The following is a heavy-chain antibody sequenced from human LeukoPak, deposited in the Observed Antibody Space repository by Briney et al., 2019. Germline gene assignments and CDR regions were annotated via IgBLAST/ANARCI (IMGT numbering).Heavy chain of an antibody. Sequence: GGSLRLSCAASGFTFSNAWMSWVRQAPGKGLEWVGRIKSKTDGGTTDYAAPVKGRFTISRDDSKNTLYLQMNSLKTEDTAVNYCTNYYDFWSGYYGRGYYYGMDVWGQGTTVTVSS. CDR3: TNYYDFWSGYYGRGYYYGMDV. CDR2: IKSKTDGGTT. J-gene: IGHJ6*02. D-gene: IGHD3-3*01. V-gene: IGHV3-15*01. CDR1: GFTFSNAW.